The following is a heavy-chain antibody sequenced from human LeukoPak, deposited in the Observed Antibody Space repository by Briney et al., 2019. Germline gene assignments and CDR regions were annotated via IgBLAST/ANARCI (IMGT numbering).Heavy chain of an antibody. CDR3: ASHAAQRVAFDI. CDR1: GGTFSSYA. Sequence: SVTVSCKASGGTFSSYAISWVRQAPGQGLEWMGGIIPIFGTANYAQKFQGRVTITADKSTSTAYMELSSLRSEDTAVYYCASHAAQRVAFDIWGQGTMVTVSS. J-gene: IGHJ3*02. D-gene: IGHD6-6*01. CDR2: IIPIFGTA. V-gene: IGHV1-69*06.